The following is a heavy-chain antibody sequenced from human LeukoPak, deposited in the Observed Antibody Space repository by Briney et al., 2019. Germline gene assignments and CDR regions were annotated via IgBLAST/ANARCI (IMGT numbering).Heavy chain of an antibody. Sequence: SVKVSCKASGGTFSSYTISWVRQAPGQGLEWMGRIIPTLGIANYAQKFQGRVTITADKSTSTAYMELSSLRSEDTAVYYCARNPAYCGGDCYSGVGDYWGQGTLVTVSS. CDR1: GGTFSSYT. V-gene: IGHV1-69*02. CDR3: ARNPAYCGGDCYSGVGDY. D-gene: IGHD2-21*01. CDR2: IIPTLGIA. J-gene: IGHJ4*02.